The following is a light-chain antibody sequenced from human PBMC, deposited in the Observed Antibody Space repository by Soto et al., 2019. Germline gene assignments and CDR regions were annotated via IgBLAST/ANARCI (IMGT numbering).Light chain of an antibody. CDR1: QRVNSNY. Sequence: ELVLTQSPGTLSLSPGERATLSCRASQRVNSNYLAWYQQRPGQPPRLLISGASSRATDTPDRFSASGSGTDFTLTISDVQPEDFALYYCHQRQSWPRTFGQGTKVDI. CDR2: GAS. CDR3: HQRQSWPRT. V-gene: IGKV3-20*01. J-gene: IGKJ1*01.